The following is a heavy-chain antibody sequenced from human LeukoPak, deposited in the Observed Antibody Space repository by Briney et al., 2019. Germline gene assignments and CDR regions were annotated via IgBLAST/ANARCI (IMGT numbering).Heavy chain of an antibody. J-gene: IGHJ3*02. D-gene: IGHD4-17*01. CDR3: ARGRRSHDFGAFDI. Sequence: PGGPLRLSCAASGFTFSSYSMNWVRQAPGKGLEWVSSISSSSSYIYYAGSVKGRFTISRDNAKNSLYLQMNSLRAEDTAVYYCARGRRSHDFGAFDIWGQGTMVTVSS. CDR1: GFTFSSYS. V-gene: IGHV3-21*01. CDR2: ISSSSSYI.